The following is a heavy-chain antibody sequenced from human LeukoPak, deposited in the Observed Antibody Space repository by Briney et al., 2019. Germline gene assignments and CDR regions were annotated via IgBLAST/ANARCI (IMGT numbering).Heavy chain of an antibody. V-gene: IGHV4-61*05. J-gene: IGHJ6*03. CDR2: IYYSGST. CDR3: ARTTEGGYTYGYFYYYYMDV. D-gene: IGHD5-18*01. CDR1: GDSIRSSSYY. Sequence: PSETLSLTCTVSGDSIRSSSYYWGWIRQPPGKGLEWIGYIYYSGSTNYNPSLKSRVTISVDTSKNQFSLKLTSVTAADTAVYYCARTTEGGYTYGYFYYYYMDVWGKGTTVTISS.